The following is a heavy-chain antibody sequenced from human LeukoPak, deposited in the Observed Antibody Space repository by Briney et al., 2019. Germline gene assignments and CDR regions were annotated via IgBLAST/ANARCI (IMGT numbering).Heavy chain of an antibody. CDR1: GFNFRTYT. D-gene: IGHD3-9*01. CDR2: ITSSGFDA. J-gene: IGHJ6*02. V-gene: IGHV3-21*06. Sequence: GGSLRLSCAASGFNFRTYTMNWVRQAPGRGLQWVSSITSSGFDAFYADSVKGRFTISRNNANNSLFLQMDSLRAEDTAVYYCARDDILTGFSPYYHYGMDVWGHGATVTVSS. CDR3: ARDDILTGFSPYYHYGMDV.